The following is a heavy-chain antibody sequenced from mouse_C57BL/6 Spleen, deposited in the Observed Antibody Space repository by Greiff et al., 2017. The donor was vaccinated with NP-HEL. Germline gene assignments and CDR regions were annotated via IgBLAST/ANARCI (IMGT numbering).Heavy chain of an antibody. Sequence: QVQLKQPGAELVRPGSSVKLSCKASGYTFTSYWMHWVKQRPIQGLEWIGNIDPSDSETHYNQKFKDKATLTVDKSSSTAYMQLSSLTSEDSAVYYCARFILRYAMDYWGQGTSVTVSS. CDR2: IDPSDSET. J-gene: IGHJ4*01. V-gene: IGHV1-52*01. D-gene: IGHD1-1*01. CDR3: ARFILRYAMDY. CDR1: GYTFTSYW.